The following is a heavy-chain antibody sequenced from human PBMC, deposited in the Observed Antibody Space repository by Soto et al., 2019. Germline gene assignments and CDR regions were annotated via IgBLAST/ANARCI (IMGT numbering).Heavy chain of an antibody. J-gene: IGHJ6*02. Sequence: QVQLVQSGAEVKKPGASVKVSCKASGYTFTNYPIHWVRQAPGQRLEWMGWSNAGNGDTKYSQEFQRRVTITSYTSASSAYMERSSLRLEDMAVYYCARGQYCDFRYGMDVWGQGTKVTVSS. V-gene: IGHV1-3*02. CDR1: GYTFTNYP. CDR2: SNAGNGDT. CDR3: ARGQYCDFRYGMDV. D-gene: IGHD4-17*01.